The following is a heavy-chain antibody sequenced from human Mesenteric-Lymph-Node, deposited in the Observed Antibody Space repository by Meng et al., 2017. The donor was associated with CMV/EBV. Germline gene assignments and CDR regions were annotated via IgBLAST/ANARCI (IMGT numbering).Heavy chain of an antibody. J-gene: IGHJ4*02. CDR3: ARETVDDNFPRYFDS. CDR1: GYSISSGYF. Sequence: SETLSLTCIVSGYSISSGYFWGWIRQPPGKGLEWIATVGTVYHGGYTYSNPSLKGRATISVDTSRNQFSLKLNSVTAADTAVYYCARETVDDNFPRYFDSWGQGTLVTVSS. CDR2: VYHGGYT. D-gene: IGHD5/OR15-5a*01. V-gene: IGHV4-38-2*02.